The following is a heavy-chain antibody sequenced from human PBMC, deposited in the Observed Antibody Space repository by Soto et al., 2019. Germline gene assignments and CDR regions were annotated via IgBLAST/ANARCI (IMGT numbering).Heavy chain of an antibody. CDR3: GKGRSYYYYYGVDV. J-gene: IGHJ6*02. D-gene: IGHD1-26*01. CDR1: GFTFSSYA. CDR2: ISSSGAGT. V-gene: IGHV3-23*01. Sequence: PGGSLRLSCAASGFTFSSYAMTWVRQAPGKGLEWVSTISSSGAGTYYSDSVKGRFTISRDNSKSTLYLQMNSLRAEDTAVYYCGKGRSYYYYYGVDVWGQGTPVTVSS.